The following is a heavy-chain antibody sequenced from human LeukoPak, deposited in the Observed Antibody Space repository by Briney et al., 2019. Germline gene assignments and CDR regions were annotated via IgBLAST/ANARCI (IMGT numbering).Heavy chain of an antibody. D-gene: IGHD3-10*01. V-gene: IGHV3-30-3*01. Sequence: GRSLRLSCAASGFTFSSYAMHWVRQAPGKGLEWVAVISYDGSNKYYADSVKGRFTISRDNSKNTLYLQMNSLRAEDTAVYYCARDYRVRGDFYGMDVWGQGTTVTVSS. J-gene: IGHJ6*02. CDR2: ISYDGSNK. CDR1: GFTFSSYA. CDR3: ARDYRVRGDFYGMDV.